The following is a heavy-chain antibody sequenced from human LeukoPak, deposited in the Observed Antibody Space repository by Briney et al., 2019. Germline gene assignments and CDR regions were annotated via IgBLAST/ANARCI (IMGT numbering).Heavy chain of an antibody. D-gene: IGHD2-8*02. J-gene: IGHJ4*02. CDR3: ARSTGDMDS. V-gene: IGHV6-1*01. CDR1: GGSVSSNNAA. Sequence: SQTLSLTCAISGGSVSSNNAAWNWIRQSPSRGLEWLGRTYYRSKWSYNYALSVQSRISIKSDTSKNQFSLQLKSVTPEDTAVYYCARSTGDMDSWGQGTLVTVSS. CDR2: TYYRSKWSY.